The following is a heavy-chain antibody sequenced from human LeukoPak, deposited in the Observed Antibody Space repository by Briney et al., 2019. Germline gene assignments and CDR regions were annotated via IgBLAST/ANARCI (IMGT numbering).Heavy chain of an antibody. CDR2: IGGSGHST. V-gene: IGHV3-23*01. Sequence: PGGSLRLSCAASGFTLSSYTINWVRQAPGKGLEWVSGIGGSGHSTYYTDSVKGRFTISRDNFKNTLYLQMNSLRADDTAVYYCAKAPYQYASGSPNWFDPWGQGTLVTVSS. J-gene: IGHJ5*02. D-gene: IGHD3-10*01. CDR3: AKAPYQYASGSPNWFDP. CDR1: GFTLSSYT.